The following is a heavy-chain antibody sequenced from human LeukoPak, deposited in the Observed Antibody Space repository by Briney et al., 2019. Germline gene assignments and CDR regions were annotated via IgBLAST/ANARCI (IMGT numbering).Heavy chain of an antibody. CDR1: GFTFSSYW. Sequence: GGSLRLSCAASGFTFSSYWMNWVRQAPGKGLEWVANIKQDGNEKYYVDSVKGRFTISRDNAKNSLYLQMNSLRAEDTAVYYCASIAVAGTWFDPWGQGTLVTVSS. J-gene: IGHJ5*02. V-gene: IGHV3-7*01. D-gene: IGHD6-19*01. CDR3: ASIAVAGTWFDP. CDR2: IKQDGNEK.